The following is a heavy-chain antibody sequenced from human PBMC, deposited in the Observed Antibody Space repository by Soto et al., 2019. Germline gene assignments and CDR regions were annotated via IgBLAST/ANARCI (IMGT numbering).Heavy chain of an antibody. CDR1: GFTVSSNY. CDR3: ARGPSRGFGELLDENWYFYL. Sequence: EVQLVESGGGLVQPGGSLRLSCAASGFTVSSNYMSWVRQAPGKGLEWVSVIYSGGSTYYADSVKGRFTISRHNSKNTLYLQMNSLRAEDKAVYYCARGPSRGFGELLDENWYFYLWGRGTLVTVSS. J-gene: IGHJ2*01. D-gene: IGHD3-10*01. CDR2: IYSGGST. V-gene: IGHV3-53*04.